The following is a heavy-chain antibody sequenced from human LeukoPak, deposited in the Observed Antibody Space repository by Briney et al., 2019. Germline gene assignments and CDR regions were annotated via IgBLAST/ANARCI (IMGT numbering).Heavy chain of an antibody. J-gene: IGHJ3*01. CDR2: ISQSGSTR. V-gene: IGHV3-48*03. CDR3: ARDGETAAPWALDL. CDR1: GFTFNDYE. Sequence: GGSLRLSCAASGFTFNDYEMNWVRQAPGKGLEWVAYISQSGSTRRFTDSVKGRFTISRDNAKNSLYLQLSSLRVEDMGIYYCARDGETAAPWALDLWGQGTMVTVSS. D-gene: IGHD3-10*01.